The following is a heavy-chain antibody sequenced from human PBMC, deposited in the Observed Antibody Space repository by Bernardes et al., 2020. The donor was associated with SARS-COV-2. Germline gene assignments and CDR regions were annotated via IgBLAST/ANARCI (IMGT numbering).Heavy chain of an antibody. CDR1: GGSISSSSYY. J-gene: IGHJ4*02. V-gene: IGHV4-39*01. Sequence: SETLSLTCTVSGGSISSSSYYWGWIRQPPGKGLEWIGSIYYSGSTYYNPSLKSRVTISVDTSKNQFSLKLSSVTAADTAVYYCARHGRDTIFGVVIILGGFDYLGQG. CDR2: IYYSGST. D-gene: IGHD3-3*01. CDR3: ARHGRDTIFGVVIILGGFDY.